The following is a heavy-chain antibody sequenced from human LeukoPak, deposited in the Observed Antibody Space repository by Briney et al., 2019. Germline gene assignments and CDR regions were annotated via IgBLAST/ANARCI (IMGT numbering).Heavy chain of an antibody. Sequence: PGGSLRLSCAASGFTFGFYAMYWVRQAPGKGLEWVAVISYDGSSKFYADSVKGRFTISRDNSKNTLYLQMNSLRAEDTAVYYCVYYDSSGPSFDLWGRGTLVTVSS. J-gene: IGHJ2*01. V-gene: IGHV3-30*14. CDR2: ISYDGSSK. CDR1: GFTFGFYA. D-gene: IGHD3-22*01. CDR3: VYYDSSGPSFDL.